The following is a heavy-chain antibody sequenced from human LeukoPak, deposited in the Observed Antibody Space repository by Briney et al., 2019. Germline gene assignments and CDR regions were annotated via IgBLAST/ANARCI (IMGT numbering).Heavy chain of an antibody. V-gene: IGHV4-34*01. CDR2: INHSGST. J-gene: IGHJ5*02. D-gene: IGHD3-3*01. CDR3: ARHLYYDFWSGYPRWFDP. Sequence: SETLSLTCAVYGGSFSGYYWSWIRQPPGKGLEWIGEINHSGSTNYNPSLKSRGTISVDTSKNQFSLKLSSVTAADTAVYYCARHLYYDFWSGYPRWFDPWGQGTLVTVSS. CDR1: GGSFSGYY.